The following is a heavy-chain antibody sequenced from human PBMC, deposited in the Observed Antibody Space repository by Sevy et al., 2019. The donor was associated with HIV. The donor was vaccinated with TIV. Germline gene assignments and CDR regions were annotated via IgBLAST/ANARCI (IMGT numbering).Heavy chain of an antibody. D-gene: IGHD3-3*01. CDR1: GFGFDTYA. V-gene: IGHV3-23*01. CDR2: INGNGRAT. Sequence: GESLKISCAASGFGFDTYAMSWVRQAPGKGLEWVSTINGNGRATYYADSVKDRFTISRDNSKKTLSLQMNSLRAEDTATYYCAKDGVVDTTIFGLNIRHYWYFDVWGRGTLVTVSS. CDR3: AKDGVVDTTIFGLNIRHYWYFDV. J-gene: IGHJ2*01.